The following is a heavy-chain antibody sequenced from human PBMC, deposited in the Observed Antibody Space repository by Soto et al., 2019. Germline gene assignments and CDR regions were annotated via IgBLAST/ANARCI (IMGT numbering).Heavy chain of an antibody. CDR3: ATDPTRTLRYYNFWSGYHPGLYFDY. D-gene: IGHD3-3*01. CDR1: GYTFTSYG. J-gene: IGHJ4*02. CDR2: ISAYNGNT. Sequence: GASVKVSCKASGYTFTSYGISWVRQAPGQGLEWMGWISAYNGNTNYAQKLQGRVTMTTDTSTSTAYMGLRSLRSDDTAVYYCATDPTRTLRYYNFWSGYHPGLYFDYWGQGTRVTVSS. V-gene: IGHV1-18*01.